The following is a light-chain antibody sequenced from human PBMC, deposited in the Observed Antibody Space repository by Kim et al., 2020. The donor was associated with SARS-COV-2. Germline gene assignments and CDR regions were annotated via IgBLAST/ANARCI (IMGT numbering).Light chain of an antibody. CDR1: QSLVHSEGNTY. J-gene: IGKJ1*01. CDR2: EVS. CDR3: MHSIQVPWT. Sequence: PAPISCKSSQSLVHSEGNTYLYWYLQKAGQPPQLLIHEVSKRFSGVPDRFSGSGSGTDFTLKISRVEAEDVGIYYCMHSIQVPWTFGQGTKVDIK. V-gene: IGKV2D-29*01.